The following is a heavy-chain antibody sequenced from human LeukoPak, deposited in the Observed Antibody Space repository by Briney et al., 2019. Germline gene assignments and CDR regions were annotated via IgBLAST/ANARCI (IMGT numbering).Heavy chain of an antibody. CDR3: ARDEDPYSISWYLFDY. D-gene: IGHD6-13*01. CDR1: GFTFSSYA. V-gene: IGHV3-23*01. Sequence: GGSLGLSCAASGFTFSSYAMSWVRQAPGKGLEGVSGITSSGTYRYYAGSVKGRFTISRDNSKDTLYLEMNSLRAEDTAIYYCARDEDPYSISWYLFDYWGQGTLVAVS. CDR2: ITSSGTYR. J-gene: IGHJ4*02.